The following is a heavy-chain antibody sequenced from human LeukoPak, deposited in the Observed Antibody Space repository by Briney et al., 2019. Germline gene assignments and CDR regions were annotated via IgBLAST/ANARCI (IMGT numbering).Heavy chain of an antibody. CDR1: GYRFTSYL. CDR3: ASAGYSSGWPDY. D-gene: IGHD6-19*01. V-gene: IGHV5-51*01. J-gene: IGHJ4*02. CDR2: IYPGESDT. Sequence: GESLKISCKGSGYRFTSYLICWVRPMAGKGLGWMGIIYPGESDTRYSPSFQGQVTISADKSLSTAYLQWSSLKASDTAMYYCASAGYSSGWPDYWGQGTLVTVSS.